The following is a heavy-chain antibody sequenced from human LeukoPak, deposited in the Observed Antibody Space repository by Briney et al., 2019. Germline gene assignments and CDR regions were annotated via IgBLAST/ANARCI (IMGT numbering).Heavy chain of an antibody. J-gene: IGHJ4*02. CDR2: ITDGGTT. CDR3: TTSPLGYCTSSSCYAYFDS. V-gene: IGHV3-15*01. D-gene: IGHD2-2*01. CDR1: GFTFTNAW. Sequence: GGSLRLSCAASGFTFTNAWMSWVRQAPGKGLEWLGRITDGGTTDHAAPVKGRFTISRDDSKNTLYLQLNSLKTEDTAVYYCTTSPLGYCTSSSCYAYFDSWGQGTLVTVSS.